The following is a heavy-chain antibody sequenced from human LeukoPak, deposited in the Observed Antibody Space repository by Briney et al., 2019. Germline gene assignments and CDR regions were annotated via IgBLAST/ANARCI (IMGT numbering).Heavy chain of an antibody. D-gene: IGHD1-1*01. Sequence: SETLSLSCTVSGYSISSGFYWGWIRQPPGKGLEWIGSIYHSATTHYNSSLKSRVTISVDTSNNQLSLKLSSVTAADTAVYYCARAVGLTPGGTFDYWGQGTLVTVSS. CDR1: GYSISSGFY. V-gene: IGHV4-38-2*02. CDR3: ARAVGLTPGGTFDY. CDR2: IYHSATT. J-gene: IGHJ4*02.